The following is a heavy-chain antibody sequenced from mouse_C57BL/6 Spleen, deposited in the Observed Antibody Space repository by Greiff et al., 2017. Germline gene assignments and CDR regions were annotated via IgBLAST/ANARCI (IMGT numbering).Heavy chain of an antibody. CDR1: GYTFTDYE. Sequence: QVQLQQSGAELVRPGASVTLSCKASGYTFTDYEMHWVKQTPVHGLAWIGALDPETGGTAYNQKFKGKAILTADKSSSPAYMELRSLTSEDSAVYYCTKNYDYDGAWFAYWGQGTLVTVSA. J-gene: IGHJ3*01. CDR3: TKNYDYDGAWFAY. CDR2: LDPETGGT. D-gene: IGHD2-4*01. V-gene: IGHV1-15*01.